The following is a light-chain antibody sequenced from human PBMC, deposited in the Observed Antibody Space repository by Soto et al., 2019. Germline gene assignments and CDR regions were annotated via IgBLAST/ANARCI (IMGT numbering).Light chain of an antibody. Sequence: DIPMSQSPSTVSASVGDRVTITCRASQSISSWLAWYQQKPGKAPKLLIYDASSLESGVPSRFSGSGSGTEFTLTITSLQPDDFATYYCQQYNNWPPWTFGQGTKVDI. J-gene: IGKJ1*01. CDR1: QSISSW. CDR3: QQYNNWPPWT. CDR2: DAS. V-gene: IGKV1-5*01.